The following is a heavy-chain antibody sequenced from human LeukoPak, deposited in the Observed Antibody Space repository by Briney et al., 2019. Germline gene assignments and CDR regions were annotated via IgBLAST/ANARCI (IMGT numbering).Heavy chain of an antibody. J-gene: IGHJ3*02. CDR1: GGSISSSSYY. CDR2: IYYSGST. V-gene: IGHV4-39*07. Sequence: SETLSLTCTVSGGSISSSSYYWGWIRQPPGKGLEWIGSIYYSGSTYYNPSLKSRVTISVDTSKNQFSLKLSSVTAADTAVYYCARAPGHFDAFDIWGQGTMVTVSS. CDR3: ARAPGHFDAFDI.